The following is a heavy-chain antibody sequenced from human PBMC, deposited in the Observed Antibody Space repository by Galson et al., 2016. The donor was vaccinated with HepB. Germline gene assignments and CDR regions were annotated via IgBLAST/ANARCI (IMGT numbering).Heavy chain of an antibody. V-gene: IGHV3-48*02. CDR3: VNLWGTQPFENY. Sequence: SLRLSCAASGFSFSSYPINWVRQAPGKGLEWVSYISSSSSTMYYAGSVKGRFTISRDNAKNSLYLQMNSLSDEDTAVYYCVNLWGTQPFENYWGQGTLVTVSS. D-gene: IGHD3-16*01. CDR2: ISSSSSTM. J-gene: IGHJ4*02. CDR1: GFSFSSYP.